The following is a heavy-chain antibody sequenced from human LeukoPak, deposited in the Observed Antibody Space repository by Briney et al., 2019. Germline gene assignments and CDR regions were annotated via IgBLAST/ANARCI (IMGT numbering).Heavy chain of an antibody. CDR2: INHSGST. Sequence: SETLSLTCAVYGGSFSGYYWSWIRQPPGKGLEWIGEINHSGSTNYNPSLKSRVTISVDTSKNQFSLKLSSVTAADTAVYYCARDSSSDYYCMDVWGKGTTVTVSS. J-gene: IGHJ6*03. D-gene: IGHD6-6*01. CDR1: GGSFSGYY. V-gene: IGHV4-34*01. CDR3: ARDSSSDYYCMDV.